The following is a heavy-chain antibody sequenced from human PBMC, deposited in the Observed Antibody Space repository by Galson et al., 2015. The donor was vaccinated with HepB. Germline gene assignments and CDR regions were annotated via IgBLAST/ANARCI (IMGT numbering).Heavy chain of an antibody. J-gene: IGHJ4*02. CDR2: ISGSGGST. D-gene: IGHD3-9*01. Sequence: SLRLSCAASGFTFSSYAMRWVRQAPGKGLEWVSAISGSGGSTYYADSVKGRFTISRDNSKNTLYLQMNSLRAEDTAVYYCAKEEDYDILTGYAYYFDYWGQGTLVTVSS. V-gene: IGHV3-23*01. CDR1: GFTFSSYA. CDR3: AKEEDYDILTGYAYYFDY.